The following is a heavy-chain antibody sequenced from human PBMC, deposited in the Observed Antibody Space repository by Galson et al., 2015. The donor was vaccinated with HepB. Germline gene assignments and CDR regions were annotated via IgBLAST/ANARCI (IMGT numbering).Heavy chain of an antibody. D-gene: IGHD6-13*01. J-gene: IGHJ4*02. CDR3: ARDSVVAQQLVLGNYYFDY. Sequence: CAISGDSVSSNSAAWNWIRQSPSRGLEWLGRTYYRSKWYNDYAVSVKSRITINPDTSKNQFSLQLSSVTPEDTAVYYCARDSVVAQQLVLGNYYFDYWGQGTLVTVSS. CDR1: GDSVSSNSAA. V-gene: IGHV6-1*01. CDR2: TYYRSKWYN.